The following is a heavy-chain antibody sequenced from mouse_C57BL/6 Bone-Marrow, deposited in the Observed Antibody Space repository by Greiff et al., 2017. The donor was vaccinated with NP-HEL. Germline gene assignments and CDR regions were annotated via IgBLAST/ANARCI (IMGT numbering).Heavy chain of an antibody. J-gene: IGHJ1*03. V-gene: IGHV5-12*01. Sequence: EVKLVESGGGLVQPGGSLKLSCAVSGFTFSDYYMYWVRQTPEKRLEWVAYISNGGGSTYYPDTVKGRFTISRDNAKNTLYLQMSRLKSEDTAMYYCARDGDVWGTGTTVTVSS. CDR1: GFTFSDYY. CDR3: ARDGDV. CDR2: ISNGGGST.